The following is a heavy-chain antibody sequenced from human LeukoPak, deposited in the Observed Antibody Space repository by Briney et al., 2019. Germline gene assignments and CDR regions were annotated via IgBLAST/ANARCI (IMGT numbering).Heavy chain of an antibody. Sequence: ETLSLTCAVYGGSFSGYYWSWIRQPPGKGLEGVSAISGSGGSTYYADSVKGRFTISRDNSKNTLYLQMNSLRAEDTAVYYCAKGGSGWSSMGYWGQGTLVTVSS. CDR1: GGSFSGYY. J-gene: IGHJ4*02. V-gene: IGHV3-23*01. CDR3: AKGGSGWSSMGY. D-gene: IGHD6-19*01. CDR2: ISGSGGST.